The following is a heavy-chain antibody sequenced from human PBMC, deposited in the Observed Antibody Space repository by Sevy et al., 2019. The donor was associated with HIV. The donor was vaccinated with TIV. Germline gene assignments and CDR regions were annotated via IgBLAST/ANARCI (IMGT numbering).Heavy chain of an antibody. CDR3: ARGSGSYADYFDY. CDR2: IYYSGST. D-gene: IGHD1-26*01. Sequence: SETLSLTCTVSGGSISSYYWSWIRQPPGKGLEWIGYIYYSGSTNYKPSLKSRVTISVDTSKNQFSLKLSSVTAADTAVYYCARGSGSYADYFDYWGQGTLVTVSP. CDR1: GGSISSYY. J-gene: IGHJ4*02. V-gene: IGHV4-59*13.